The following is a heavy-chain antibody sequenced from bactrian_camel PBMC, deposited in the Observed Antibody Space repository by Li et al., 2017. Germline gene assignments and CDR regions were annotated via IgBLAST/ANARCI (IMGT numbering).Heavy chain of an antibody. CDR3: AAAHDVDMGWVVDIPDAHTLVTY. CDR2: TVTAGGSI. Sequence: HVQLVESGGDSVQAGGSLRLSCVVSGHMYNDYCMAWFRQGPGKEREGVAATVTAGGSIDYADSVKGRFTISKDSAKNTLYPQMNRLKAEDTAIYYCAAAHDVDMGWVVDIPDAHTLVTYWGQGTQVTVS. D-gene: IGHD2*01. J-gene: IGHJ4*01. V-gene: IGHV3S54*01. CDR1: GHMYNDYC.